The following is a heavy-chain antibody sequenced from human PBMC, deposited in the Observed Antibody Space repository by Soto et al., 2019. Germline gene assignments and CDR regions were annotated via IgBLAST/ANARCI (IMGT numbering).Heavy chain of an antibody. D-gene: IGHD4-17*01. CDR2: IYYSGST. Sequence: SETLSLTCTVSCGSVSSCRYYWSWIRQPPGKGLEWIGYIYYSGSTNYNPSLKSRVTISVDTSKNRFSLRLSSVTTADTALYYCARTTAVPNTLRSRYFFDYWGQGTLVTVSS. V-gene: IGHV4-61*01. CDR3: ARTTAVPNTLRSRYFFDY. CDR1: CGSVSSCRYY. J-gene: IGHJ4*02.